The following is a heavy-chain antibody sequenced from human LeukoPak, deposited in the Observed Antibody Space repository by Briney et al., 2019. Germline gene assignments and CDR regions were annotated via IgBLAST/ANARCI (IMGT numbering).Heavy chain of an antibody. Sequence: GGSLRLSCAASGFTFSSYSMNWVRQAPGKGLEWVSYISSSSGTIYYADSVKGRFTISRDNAKNSLYLQMNSLRDEDTAVYYCARVRRSITPGFFDYWGQGTLVTVSS. CDR3: ARVRRSITPGFFDY. J-gene: IGHJ4*02. CDR2: ISSSSGTI. V-gene: IGHV3-48*02. CDR1: GFTFSSYS. D-gene: IGHD3-10*01.